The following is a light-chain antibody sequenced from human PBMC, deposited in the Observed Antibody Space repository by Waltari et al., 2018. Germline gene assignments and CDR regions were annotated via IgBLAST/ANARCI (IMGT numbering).Light chain of an antibody. CDR3: QLGYRTPLT. V-gene: IGKV1-39*01. Sequence: DIQMTQSPSSLSASVGDRVTISCRASQRVSNYLNWYQQRPGKAPKLLIYAASTLQSGVPSRFGGSGSGTDFTLTISSLQPEDFATYYCQLGYRTPLTFGGGTKVDIK. J-gene: IGKJ4*02. CDR2: AAS. CDR1: QRVSNY.